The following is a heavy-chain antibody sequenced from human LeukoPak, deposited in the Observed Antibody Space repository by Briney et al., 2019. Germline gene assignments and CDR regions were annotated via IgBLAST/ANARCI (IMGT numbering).Heavy chain of an antibody. CDR1: GFTFSSYA. J-gene: IGHJ4*02. CDR3: ARVPIAMAGGPLGY. Sequence: GRSLRLSCAASGFTFSSYAMHWVRQAPGKGLEWVAVISYDGSNKYYADSVKGRFTISRDNSKNTLYLQMNSLRPEDTAVYYCARVPIAMAGGPLGYWGQGTLVTVSS. V-gene: IGHV3-30-3*01. CDR2: ISYDGSNK. D-gene: IGHD6-19*01.